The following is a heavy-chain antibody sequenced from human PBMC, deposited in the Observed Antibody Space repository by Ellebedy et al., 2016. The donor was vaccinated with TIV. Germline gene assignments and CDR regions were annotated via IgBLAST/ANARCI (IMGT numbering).Heavy chain of an antibody. CDR3: AADLHDSSGYYYV. V-gene: IGHV1-58*02. CDR2: IVVGSGNT. J-gene: IGHJ4*02. CDR1: GFTFTSSA. Sequence: AASVKVSCKASGFTFTSSAMQWVRQARGQRLEWIGWIVVGSGNTNYAQKFQERVTITRDMSTSTAYMELSSLRSEDTAVYYCAADLHDSSGYYYVWGQGTLVTVSS. D-gene: IGHD3-22*01.